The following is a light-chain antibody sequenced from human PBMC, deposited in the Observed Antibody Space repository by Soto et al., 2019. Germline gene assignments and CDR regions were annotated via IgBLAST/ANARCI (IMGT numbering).Light chain of an antibody. CDR3: LQYDNWPPWT. CDR2: GAS. J-gene: IGKJ1*01. V-gene: IGKV3-15*01. Sequence: EIDMTPSPSTLSVSPWGRAPLSCRASQSVSSKLAWYQQQPGQAPRLLIYGASTRATGIPARFSGSGSGTEFTLTISSLQSEDFAVYYCLQYDNWPPWTVGQGTKVDIK. CDR1: QSVSSK.